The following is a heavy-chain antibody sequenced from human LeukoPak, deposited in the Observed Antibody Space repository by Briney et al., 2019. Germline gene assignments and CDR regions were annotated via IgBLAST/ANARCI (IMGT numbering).Heavy chain of an antibody. CDR2: IKQDGSEK. V-gene: IGHV3-7*01. Sequence: GGSLRLSCAAPGFTFSSYWMSWVRQAPGKGLEWVANIKQDGSEKYYVDSVKGRFTISRDNAKNSLYLQMNSLRAEDTAVYYCARESLGDYVWGSYHHWGQGTLVTVSS. J-gene: IGHJ5*02. D-gene: IGHD3-16*02. CDR3: ARESLGDYVWGSYHH. CDR1: GFTFSSYW.